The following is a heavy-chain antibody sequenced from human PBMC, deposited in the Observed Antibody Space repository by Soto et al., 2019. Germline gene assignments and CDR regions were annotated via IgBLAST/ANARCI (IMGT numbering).Heavy chain of an antibody. CDR3: ARTGYCSSTSCYTEGFDFDY. J-gene: IGHJ4*02. V-gene: IGHV1-18*01. CDR2: ISAYNGNT. CDR1: GYTFTSYG. D-gene: IGHD2-2*02. Sequence: ASVKVSCKASGYTFTSYGISWVRQAPGQGLEWMGWISAYNGNTNYAQKLQGRVTMTTDTSTSTAYMELRSLRSDDTAVYYCARTGYCSSTSCYTEGFDFDYWGQGTLVTVSS.